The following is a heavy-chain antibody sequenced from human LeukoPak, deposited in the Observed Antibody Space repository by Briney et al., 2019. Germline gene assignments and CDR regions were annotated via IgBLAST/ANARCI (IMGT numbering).Heavy chain of an antibody. Sequence: PGGSLRLSCAASGFNFDDYVMNWVRQAPGKGLEWVSGINWNGGSRGYADSVKGRFTISRDNAKNSLYLQMNSLRAEDTAVYYCARDGPSDYGDYSGGHWGQGTLVTVSS. V-gene: IGHV3-20*04. CDR2: INWNGGSR. J-gene: IGHJ4*02. D-gene: IGHD4-17*01. CDR3: ARDGPSDYGDYSGGH. CDR1: GFNFDDYV.